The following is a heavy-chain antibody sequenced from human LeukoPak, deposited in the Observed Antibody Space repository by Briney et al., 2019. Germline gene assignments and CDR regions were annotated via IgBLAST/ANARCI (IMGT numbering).Heavy chain of an antibody. CDR3: TRGRVGVTQLFDP. D-gene: IGHD1-26*01. Sequence: GASVKVSCTASGYIFTNHDINWVRQATGQGLEWMGWMNPNSGNTGYAQKFQGRVTITRNTSISTAYMELSNLRSEDTAVYFCTRGRVGVTQLFDPWGQGTLVVVSS. CDR2: MNPNSGNT. V-gene: IGHV1-8*03. J-gene: IGHJ5*02. CDR1: GYIFTNHD.